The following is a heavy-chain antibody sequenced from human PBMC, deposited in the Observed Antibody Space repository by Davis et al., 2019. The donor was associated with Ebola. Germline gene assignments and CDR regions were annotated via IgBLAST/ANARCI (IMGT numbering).Heavy chain of an antibody. CDR1: AGSISSSSYY. V-gene: IGHV4-39*01. CDR2: TYYSGST. J-gene: IGHJ4*02. Sequence: SQTLSPTCTVSAGSISSSSYYWGWTRQPPGKGRAWIGSTYYSGSTYYNPSLKSRVTISVDTSKNQFSLKLSSVTAADTTVYYCARLMITFGGVHFDYWGQGTLVTVSS. CDR3: ARLMITFGGVHFDY. D-gene: IGHD3-16*01.